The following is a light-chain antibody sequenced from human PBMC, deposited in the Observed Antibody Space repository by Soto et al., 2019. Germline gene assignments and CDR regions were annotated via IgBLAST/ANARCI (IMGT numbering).Light chain of an antibody. J-gene: IGLJ3*02. CDR3: QSHDSSLNSWV. CDR2: GNT. Sequence: QPVLTQPPSMSGAPGQRVTISCTGSSSNIGAGYDVHWYQLLPGTAPKLLIYGNTNRPSGVPDRFSGSKSGTSAFLAITGLRAEDEADYYCQSHDSSLNSWVFGGGTKLTVL. CDR1: SSNIGAGYD. V-gene: IGLV1-40*01.